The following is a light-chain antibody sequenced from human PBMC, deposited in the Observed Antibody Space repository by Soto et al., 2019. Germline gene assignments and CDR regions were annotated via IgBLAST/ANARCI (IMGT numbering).Light chain of an antibody. CDR3: QQYDNLTPYT. Sequence: DIQMTQSPSSLSASVGDRVTITCQASQDISNYLNWYQQKPGKAPKLLIYDASNLATGVPSRFSGSGSGTEFNFIISSLQPQDIATYYCQQYDNLTPYTFGQGTKLEIK. J-gene: IGKJ2*01. V-gene: IGKV1-33*01. CDR1: QDISNY. CDR2: DAS.